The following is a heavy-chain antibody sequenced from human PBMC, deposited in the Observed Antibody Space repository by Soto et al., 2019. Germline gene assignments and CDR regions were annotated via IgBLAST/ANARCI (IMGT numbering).Heavy chain of an antibody. CDR1: GGSISSSY. V-gene: IGHV4-59*01. Sequence: SETLSLTCTVSGGSISSSYWNWIRQPPGKGLEWLGYIYSSGSTTYNPSLESRVTISLDTSKNQFSLMLTSVTAADTAVYFCARGGIAAAPFNYWGQGTLVTVSS. CDR3: ARGGIAAAPFNY. D-gene: IGHD6-6*01. CDR2: IYSSGST. J-gene: IGHJ4*02.